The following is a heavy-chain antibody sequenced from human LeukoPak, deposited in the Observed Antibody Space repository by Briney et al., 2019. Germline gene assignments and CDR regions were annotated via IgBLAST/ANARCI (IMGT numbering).Heavy chain of an antibody. J-gene: IGHJ4*02. CDR3: ANGPPKWFGESHFSDY. D-gene: IGHD3-10*01. CDR2: IKQDGNEK. Sequence: PGGSLRLSCTASGFTFSSYSMTWVRQAPGKGLDWVANIKQDGNEKYYVDSVKGRFTISRDSSKNTLYLQMNSLRAEDTAVYYCANGPPKWFGESHFSDYGGQGTLVTVSS. V-gene: IGHV3-7*01. CDR1: GFTFSSYS.